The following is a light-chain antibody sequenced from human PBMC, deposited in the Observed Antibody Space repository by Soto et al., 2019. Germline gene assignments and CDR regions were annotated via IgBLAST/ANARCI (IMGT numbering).Light chain of an antibody. CDR3: LDYGSSLWT. J-gene: IGKJ1*01. Sequence: EIVMTQSPATLSVSPGERATLSCRASQSVSSNLAWYQQKPGQAPRLLIYGASRRATGIPDRFSGSGSGTDFTLTISRLEPEDFAVFYCLDYGSSLWTFGPGTKVDIK. V-gene: IGKV3-20*01. CDR1: QSVSSN. CDR2: GAS.